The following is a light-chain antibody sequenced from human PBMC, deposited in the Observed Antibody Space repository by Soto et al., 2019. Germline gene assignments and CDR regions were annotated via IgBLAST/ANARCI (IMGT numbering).Light chain of an antibody. CDR1: QSITSW. V-gene: IGKV1-5*03. CDR3: QQYSSSWT. J-gene: IGKJ1*01. Sequence: IHMTQSPSILSASVVDRVTITCRASQSITSWVAWYQQKPGKAPKLLIYKVSNLASGVPSRFSGSGSETEFTLTISSLQPDDFATYYCQQYSSSWTFGQGTKVEIE. CDR2: KVS.